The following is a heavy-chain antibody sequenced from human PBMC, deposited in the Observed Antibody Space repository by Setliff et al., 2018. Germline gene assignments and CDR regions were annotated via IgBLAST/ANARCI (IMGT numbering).Heavy chain of an antibody. CDR3: ARGYYDATGRVYFQY. Sequence: SETLSLTCAVSGGSFSGYYWSWIRQPPGKGLEWIGEMNDRRNRNKNPSLQSRVTISADTSKNQFSLNLTSVTAADTAVYFCARGYYDATGRVYFQYWGQGTLVTVSS. D-gene: IGHD3-22*01. CDR1: GGSFSGYY. CDR2: MNDRRNR. J-gene: IGHJ1*01. V-gene: IGHV4-34*01.